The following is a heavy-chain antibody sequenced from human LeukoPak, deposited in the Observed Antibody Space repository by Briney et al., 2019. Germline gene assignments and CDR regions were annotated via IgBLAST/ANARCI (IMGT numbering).Heavy chain of an antibody. Sequence: GGSLRLSCAASGFTFSSYGMHWVRQAPGKGLEWVAVISYDGSNKYYADSVKGRFTISRDNSKNTLYLQMNSLRAEDTAVYYCAKAPAGVGAHPFDYWGQGTLVTVSS. CDR3: AKAPAGVGAHPFDY. J-gene: IGHJ4*02. D-gene: IGHD1-26*01. CDR1: GFTFSSYG. V-gene: IGHV3-30*18. CDR2: ISYDGSNK.